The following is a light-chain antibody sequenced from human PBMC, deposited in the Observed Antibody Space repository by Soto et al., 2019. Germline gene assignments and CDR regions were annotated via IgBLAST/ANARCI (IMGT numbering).Light chain of an antibody. CDR1: SSDVGGYNY. V-gene: IGLV2-8*01. CDR2: AVT. Sequence: QSALTQPPSASGSPGQSVAISCTGTSSDVGGYNYVSWYQQHPGKAPKLMIYAVTKRPSGVPDRFSGSKSGNTASLTVSGLQAEDEADYYCSSHAGINNVVFGGGTKLTVL. CDR3: SSHAGINNVV. J-gene: IGLJ3*02.